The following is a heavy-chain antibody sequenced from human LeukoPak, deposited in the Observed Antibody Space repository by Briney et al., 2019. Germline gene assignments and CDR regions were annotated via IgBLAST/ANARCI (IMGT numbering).Heavy chain of an antibody. CDR3: ARGGNYAPLDY. D-gene: IGHD1-7*01. CDR2: IGTGGSTT. J-gene: IGHJ4*02. Sequence: GGSLRLSCAASGFIFSNSAMTWVRQAPGKGLEWVSAIGTGGSTTIYTDSVKDRFTISRDNSKNTLYLQMNSLRAEDTAVYYCARGGNYAPLDYWGQGTLVTVSS. CDR1: GFIFSNSA. V-gene: IGHV3-23*01.